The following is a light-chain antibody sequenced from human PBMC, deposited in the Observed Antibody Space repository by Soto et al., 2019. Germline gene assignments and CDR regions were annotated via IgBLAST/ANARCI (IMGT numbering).Light chain of an antibody. V-gene: IGKV1-5*03. CDR2: RAS. CDR1: QSFSTW. J-gene: IGKJ4*01. CDR3: QQYKSYPVT. Sequence: DIQMTQSPSTVSASVGDRVTITCRASQSFSTWLAWYQQKPGKAPKLLIYRASSLESGVPSRFSGSGSGTEFSLTISSLQPDDFATYYCQQYKSYPVTFGGGTKVEIK.